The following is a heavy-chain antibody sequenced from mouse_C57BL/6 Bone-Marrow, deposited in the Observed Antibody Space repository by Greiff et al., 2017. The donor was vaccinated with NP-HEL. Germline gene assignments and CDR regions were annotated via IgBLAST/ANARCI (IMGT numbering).Heavy chain of an antibody. V-gene: IGHV5-16*01. CDR2: INYDGGST. Sequence: EVQVVESEGGLVQPGSSMKLSCTASGFTFSDYYMAWVRQVPEKGLEWVANINYDGGSTYYLDSLKSRFIISRDNAKNILYLQMSSLKSEDTATYYCAREGGLRRRTYAMDFGGQGTSVTVSS. J-gene: IGHJ4*01. CDR1: GFTFSDYY. D-gene: IGHD2-4*01. CDR3: AREGGLRRRTYAMDF.